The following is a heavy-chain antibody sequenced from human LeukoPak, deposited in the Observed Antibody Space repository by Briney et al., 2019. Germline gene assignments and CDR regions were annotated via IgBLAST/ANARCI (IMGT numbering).Heavy chain of an antibody. V-gene: IGHV4-38-2*02. J-gene: IGHJ3*01. Sequence: SETLSLTCTVSGYSISSGYYWGWIRQPPGKGLEWIGSIYYSGSTYYNPSLKSRVTISVDTSKNQFSLKLSSVTAADTAVYYCAREGYGAFDVWGQGTMVTVSS. CDR2: IYYSGST. CDR3: AREGYGAFDV. D-gene: IGHD5-18*01. CDR1: GYSISSGYY.